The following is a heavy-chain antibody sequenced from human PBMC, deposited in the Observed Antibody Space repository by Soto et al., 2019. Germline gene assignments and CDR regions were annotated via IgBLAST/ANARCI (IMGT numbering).Heavy chain of an antibody. CDR3: ARVQRYGDFLAH. V-gene: IGHV4-39*01. Sequence: QLQLQESGPGLVKPSETLSLTCTVSGGSIDTSRSYWGWIRQPPGKGLEWIGSIYYDGSTYYKPSLKSRVTISLDTSKNQFSLNLSSVTAADTAVYYCARVQRYGDFLAHWGQGTLVIVSS. D-gene: IGHD4-17*01. CDR1: GGSIDTSRSY. J-gene: IGHJ4*02. CDR2: IYYDGST.